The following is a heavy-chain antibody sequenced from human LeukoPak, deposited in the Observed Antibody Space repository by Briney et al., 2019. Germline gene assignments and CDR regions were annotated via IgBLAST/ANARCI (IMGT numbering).Heavy chain of an antibody. CDR1: GYTFTGYY. Sequence: ASVKVSCKASGYTFTGYYMHWVRQAPGQGLEWMGWINPNSGGTNYAQKFQGRVTMTRDTSISTAYMELSRLRSDDTAVYCCARVGVGYCSGGSCYFYWGQGTLVTVSS. CDR3: ARVGVGYCSGGSCYFY. D-gene: IGHD2-15*01. CDR2: INPNSGGT. V-gene: IGHV1-2*02. J-gene: IGHJ4*02.